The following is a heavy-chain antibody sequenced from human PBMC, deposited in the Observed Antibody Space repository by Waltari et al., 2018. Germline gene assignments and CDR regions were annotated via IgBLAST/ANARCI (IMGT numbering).Heavy chain of an antibody. J-gene: IGHJ4*02. D-gene: IGHD3-9*01. CDR3: VKDRPDWPMDY. CDR1: GFTFSSFS. V-gene: IGHV3-23*01. Sequence: EVQLLESGGGLVQPGGSLRLSCTASGFTFSSFSMSWVRRAPGKGLEGGSRIGSSGANTYYANSVKGRFTVSRDNSKNTVYLQINSLGAEDTATYYCVKDRPDWPMDYWGQGTLVTVSS. CDR2: IGSSGANT.